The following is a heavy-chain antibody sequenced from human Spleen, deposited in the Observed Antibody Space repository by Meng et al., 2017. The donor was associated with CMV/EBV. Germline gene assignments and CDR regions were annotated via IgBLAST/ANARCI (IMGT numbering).Heavy chain of an antibody. V-gene: IGHV1-69*05. J-gene: IGHJ4*02. CDR3: ASSPGFLVPAATVY. CDR1: GRFRSYA. D-gene: IGHD2-2*01. CDR2: SVPISGRV. Sequence: GRFRSYAVSSLRKAPGQGLEWMGGSVPISGRVEYVENFQGRLTITTDESTRTAYMELSNLRSEDTAVYYCASSPGFLVPAATVYWGQGTLVTVSS.